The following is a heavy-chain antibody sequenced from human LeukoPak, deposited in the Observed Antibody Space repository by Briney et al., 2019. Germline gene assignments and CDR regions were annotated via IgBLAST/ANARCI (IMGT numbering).Heavy chain of an antibody. V-gene: IGHV1-3*01. Sequence: ASVRVSCKASGYTFTSYAMHWVRQAPGQRLEWMGWINAGNGNTKYSQKFQGRVTITRDTSASTAYMELSSLRSEDTAVYYCASGSGYDWDAFDIWGQGTVVTVSS. J-gene: IGHJ3*02. CDR2: INAGNGNT. CDR3: ASGSGYDWDAFDI. CDR1: GYTFTSYA. D-gene: IGHD5-12*01.